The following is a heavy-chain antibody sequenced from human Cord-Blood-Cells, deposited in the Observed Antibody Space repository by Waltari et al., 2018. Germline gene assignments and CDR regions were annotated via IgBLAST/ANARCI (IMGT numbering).Heavy chain of an antibody. CDR2: IYSGGST. D-gene: IGHD6-13*01. CDR3: ARGSLLTTPPGIAAAGGYFDL. Sequence: EVQLVESGGGLIQPGGSLRLSCAASGFTVSSNYMSWVRQAPGKGLEWVSVIYSGGSTYYADSVKGRFTISRDNSKNTRYLQMNSLRAEDTAVYYCARGSLLTTPPGIAAAGGYFDLWGRGTLVTVSS. CDR1: GFTVSSNY. J-gene: IGHJ2*01. V-gene: IGHV3-53*01.